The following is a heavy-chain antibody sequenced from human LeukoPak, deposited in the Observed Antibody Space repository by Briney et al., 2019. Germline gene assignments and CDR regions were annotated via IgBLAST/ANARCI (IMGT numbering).Heavy chain of an antibody. V-gene: IGHV5-51*01. CDR1: GYSFTSYW. Sequence: GESLKISCKGSGYSFTSYWIGWVRQMPGKGLEWMGIIYPGDSDTRYSPSFQGQVTISADKSISTAYLQWSSLKASDTAMYYCARHRVEMATRPHNWFDRWGQGTLVTVSS. D-gene: IGHD5-24*01. CDR2: IYPGDSDT. J-gene: IGHJ5*02. CDR3: ARHRVEMATRPHNWFDR.